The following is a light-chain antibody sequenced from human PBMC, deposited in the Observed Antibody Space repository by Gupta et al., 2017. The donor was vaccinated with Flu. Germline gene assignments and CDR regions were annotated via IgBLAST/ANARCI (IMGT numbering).Light chain of an antibody. J-gene: IGLJ1*01. CDR1: TSNIGSHY. V-gene: IGLV1-47*01. CDR3: AAWDDSLSAYV. CDR2: REN. Sequence: SLVTQPPSASGSRGQRVIIASSGGTSNIGSHYVQWYQQVPGAAPKLLIYRENLRPSGVPDRFSASKSGTSAFLAISGLRSEDGADYYCAAWDDSLSAYVFGTGTKVTVL.